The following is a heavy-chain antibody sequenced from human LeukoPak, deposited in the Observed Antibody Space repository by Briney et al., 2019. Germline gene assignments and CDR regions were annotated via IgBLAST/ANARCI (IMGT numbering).Heavy chain of an antibody. CDR1: GFIVSDYY. D-gene: IGHD2-8*01. Sequence: GGSRRLSCAASGFIVSDYYMSWIRQTPGKGLEWVSYISSSGTTMEYAKSVKGRFTISRDNAKDSLYLQMNSLEAEDTAVYYCAKGHTYGMIWGQGTLVSVSS. CDR2: ISSSGTTM. J-gene: IGHJ4*02. CDR3: AKGHTYGMI. V-gene: IGHV3-11*01.